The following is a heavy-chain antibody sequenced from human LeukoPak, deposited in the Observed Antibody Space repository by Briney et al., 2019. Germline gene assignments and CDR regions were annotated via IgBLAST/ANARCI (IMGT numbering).Heavy chain of an antibody. V-gene: IGHV4-59*01. CDR1: GGSISSYY. CDR2: IYYSGST. CDR3: AREDRSWFGELFEGFDY. D-gene: IGHD3-10*01. J-gene: IGHJ4*02. Sequence: SETLSLTCTVSGGSISSYYWSWIRQPPGKGLEWIGYIYYSGSTNYNPSLKSRVTISVDTSKNQFSLRLSSVTAADTAVYYCAREDRSWFGELFEGFDYWGQGTLVTVSS.